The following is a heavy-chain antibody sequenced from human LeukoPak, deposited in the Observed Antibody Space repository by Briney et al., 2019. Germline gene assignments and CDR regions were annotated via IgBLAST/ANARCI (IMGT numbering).Heavy chain of an antibody. CDR2: ISSSGSTI. Sequence: SGGSLRLSCAASGFTFNSYEMTWVRQAPGKGLEWVSYISSSGSTIYYADSVKGRFTISRDNAENSLYLQMNSLRAEDTAVYYCARRSDLDYWGQGTLVFVSS. CDR3: ARRSDLDY. J-gene: IGHJ4*02. CDR1: GFTFNSYE. V-gene: IGHV3-48*03.